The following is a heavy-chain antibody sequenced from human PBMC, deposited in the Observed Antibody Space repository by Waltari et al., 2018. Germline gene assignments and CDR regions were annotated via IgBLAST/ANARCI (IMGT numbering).Heavy chain of an antibody. CDR3: AREYSSFEPIFDY. V-gene: IGHV4-61*02. J-gene: IGHJ4*02. Sequence: QVQLQESGPGLVKPSQTLSLTCTVSGGSISSGGSYWVWIRQSPGKGLAWIGEIKRSGSTNYNPSRKGRVTISLDMSKKQVSLRVTSVTAADTAVYYCAREYSSFEPIFDYWGRGTLVTVSS. D-gene: IGHD5-12*01. CDR2: IKRSGST. CDR1: GGSISSGGSY.